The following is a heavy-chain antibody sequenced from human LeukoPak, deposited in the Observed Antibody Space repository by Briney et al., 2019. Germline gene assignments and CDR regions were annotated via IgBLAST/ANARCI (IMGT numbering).Heavy chain of an antibody. CDR2: IYDSGST. V-gene: IGHV4-39*01. CDR3: ARIAVAEDYYFDY. J-gene: IGHJ4*02. D-gene: IGHD6-19*01. Sequence: PSDTLSLTCTVSGGSISSNSYYWGWIRQPPGKGLEWIGSIYDSGSTYYNPSLKSRVTISVDTSKNQFSLKLRSVTAADTAVYYCARIAVAEDYYFDYWGQGTLVTVSS. CDR1: GGSISSNSYY.